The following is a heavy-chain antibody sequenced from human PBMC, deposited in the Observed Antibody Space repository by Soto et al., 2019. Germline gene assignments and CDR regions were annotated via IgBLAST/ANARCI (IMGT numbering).Heavy chain of an antibody. CDR2: IIPIFGTA. V-gene: IGHV1-69*06. CDR1: GGTLSSYA. CDR3: ARDMRSHHGMDV. J-gene: IGHJ6*02. Sequence: QVQLVQSGAEVKKPGSSVKVSCKASGGTLSSYAISWVRQAPGQGLEWMGGIIPIFGTANYAQKFQGRVTITVDKSMSIAYMELSSLRSEDTAVYYCARDMRSHHGMDVWGQVTTVTVSS.